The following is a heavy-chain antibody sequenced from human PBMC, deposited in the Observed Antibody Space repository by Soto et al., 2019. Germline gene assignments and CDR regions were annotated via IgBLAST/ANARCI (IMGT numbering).Heavy chain of an antibody. V-gene: IGHV1-69*13. CDR2: IIPIFGTA. D-gene: IGHD6-6*01. Sequence: ASVKVSCKASGGTFSSYAISWVRQAPGQGLEWMGGIIPIFGTANYAQKFQGRVTITADESTSTAYMELSSLRSEDTAVYYCARERYSSSFLLYYYGMDVWGQGTTVTVSS. CDR1: GGTFSSYA. J-gene: IGHJ6*02. CDR3: ARERYSSSFLLYYYGMDV.